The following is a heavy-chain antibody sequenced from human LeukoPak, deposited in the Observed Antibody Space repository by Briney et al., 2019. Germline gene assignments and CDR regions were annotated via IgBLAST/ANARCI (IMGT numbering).Heavy chain of an antibody. CDR1: GFTFSDYY. J-gene: IGHJ6*02. CDR3: ARAPHYSNYGPYYYGMDV. CDR2: ISSSSSYT. Sequence: GGSLRLSCAASGFTFSDYYMSWIRQAPGKGLEWVSYISSSSSYTNYADSVKGRFTISRDNAKNSLYLQMNSLRAEDTAVYYCARAPHYSNYGPYYYGMDVWGQGTTLTVSS. D-gene: IGHD4-11*01. V-gene: IGHV3-11*06.